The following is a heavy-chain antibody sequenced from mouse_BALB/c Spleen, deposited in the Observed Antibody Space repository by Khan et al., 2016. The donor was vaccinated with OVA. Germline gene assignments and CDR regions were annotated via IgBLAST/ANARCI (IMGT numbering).Heavy chain of an antibody. J-gene: IGHJ4*01. Sequence: VQLQESGPGLVAPSQNLSITCTVSGFSLTDYGVSWIRQPPGKGLEWLGVIWGGGTTYYNSALKSRLIISKDNSKSQVFLKMNSLQTDDTAMYHCAKEVWSYYFALDYWGQGTSVTVSS. CDR1: GFSLTDYG. CDR3: AKEVWSYYFALDY. D-gene: IGHD2-10*02. CDR2: IWGGGTT. V-gene: IGHV2-6-5*01.